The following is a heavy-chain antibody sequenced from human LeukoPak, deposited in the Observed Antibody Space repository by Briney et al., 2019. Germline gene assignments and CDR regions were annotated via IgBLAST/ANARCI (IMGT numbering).Heavy chain of an antibody. D-gene: IGHD1-26*01. V-gene: IGHV3-11*04. J-gene: IGHJ4*02. CDR3: AIVGANLYVGDPLDY. Sequence: GGSLRLSCAASGFTFSDYYMSWIRQAPGKGLEWVSYISSSGSTIYYADSVKGRFTISRDNAKNSLYLQMNSLRAEDTAVYYCAIVGANLYVGDPLDYWGQGTLVTVSS. CDR1: GFTFSDYY. CDR2: ISSSGSTI.